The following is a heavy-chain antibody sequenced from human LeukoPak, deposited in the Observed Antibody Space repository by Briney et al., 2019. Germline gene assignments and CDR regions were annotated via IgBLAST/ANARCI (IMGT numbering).Heavy chain of an antibody. V-gene: IGHV4-30-2*01. Sequence: SETLSLTCTVSGGSISSGGYYWSWIRQPPGKGLEWIGYIYHSGSTYYNPSLKSRVTISVDRSKNQFSLKLSSVTAADTAVYYCARDRDSSSWSPFDYWGQGTLVTVSS. CDR3: ARDRDSSSWSPFDY. D-gene: IGHD6-13*01. CDR2: IYHSGST. CDR1: GGSISSGGYY. J-gene: IGHJ4*02.